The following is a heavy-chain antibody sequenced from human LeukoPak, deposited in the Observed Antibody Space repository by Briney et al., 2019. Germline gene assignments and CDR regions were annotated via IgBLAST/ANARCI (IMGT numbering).Heavy chain of an antibody. J-gene: IGHJ1*01. CDR2: IYYSGRT. CDR1: GDSVSRSDSY. V-gene: IGHV4-39*01. CDR3: ARRRYYDGSGYLE. Sequence: PSETLSLTCSVSGDSVSRSDSYWDWIRQPPGKGLEWIGTIYYSGRTYYSPSLKSRFTMSVEQSNNPFSLNLRSVTAADTALYYCARRRYYDGSGYLEWGQGTLLSVSS. D-gene: IGHD3-22*01.